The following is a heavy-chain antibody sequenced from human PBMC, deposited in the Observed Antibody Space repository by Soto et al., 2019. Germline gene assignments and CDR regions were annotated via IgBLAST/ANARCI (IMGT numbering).Heavy chain of an antibody. CDR1: GFTVSSNY. CDR2: IYSGGST. Sequence: EVQLVESGGGLVQPGGSLRLSWSASGFTVSSNYMSWVRQAPGKGLEWVSVIYSGGSTYYADSVKGRFTISRHNSKNTLYLQMNSLKAEDTAVYYCARGQTDYFDYWGQGTLVTVSS. CDR3: ARGQTDYFDY. V-gene: IGHV3-53*04. J-gene: IGHJ4*02.